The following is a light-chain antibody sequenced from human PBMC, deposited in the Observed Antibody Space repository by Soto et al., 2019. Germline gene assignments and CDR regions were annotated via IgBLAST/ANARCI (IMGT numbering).Light chain of an antibody. CDR3: LAHNSYPLS. V-gene: IGKV1-17*01. Sequence: DIQMTQSPSSLSASVVARVTITCRARQDLRNYLGWYRQKPGKAPKRLISGASTLQSGGQSRFSVSRSVTEFTLAIRSLQPEDFPTYYCLAHNSYPLSFGGGTKVE. CDR1: QDLRNY. J-gene: IGKJ4*01. CDR2: GAS.